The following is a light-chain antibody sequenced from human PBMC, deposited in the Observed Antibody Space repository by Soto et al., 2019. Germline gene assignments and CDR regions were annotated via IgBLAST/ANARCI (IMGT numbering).Light chain of an antibody. Sequence: QSALAQPASVSGSPGQSITISCTGNSSDVGSFNYVSWYQQVPGKAPKLLIYEVSNRPSGVSNRFSGSKSGNTASLTISGLQAEDEADYYCKSRTGSVTYVFGTGTKLTVL. V-gene: IGLV2-14*01. CDR3: KSRTGSVTYV. CDR2: EVS. J-gene: IGLJ1*01. CDR1: SSDVGSFNY.